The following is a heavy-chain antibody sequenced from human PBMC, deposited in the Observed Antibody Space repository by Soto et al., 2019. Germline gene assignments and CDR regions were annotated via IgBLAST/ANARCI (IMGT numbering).Heavy chain of an antibody. V-gene: IGHV3-7*03. D-gene: IGHD1-20*01. CDR3: AKPPDYNWNDY. J-gene: IGHJ4*02. Sequence: GGSPRLSFAASEFTFYTYWMNWVRQAPGMGLEWVANIKSDGSEKYYVDSVKGRFTISRDNSKDTLYLQMNNLRAEDTAVYYCAKPPDYNWNDYWGQGTLVTVSS. CDR2: IKSDGSEK. CDR1: EFTFYTYW.